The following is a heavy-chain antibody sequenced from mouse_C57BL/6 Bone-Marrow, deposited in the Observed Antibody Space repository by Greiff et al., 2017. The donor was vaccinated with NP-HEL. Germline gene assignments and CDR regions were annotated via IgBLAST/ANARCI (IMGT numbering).Heavy chain of an antibody. Sequence: QVQLQQPGAELVRPGTSVKLSCKASGYTFTSYWMHWVKQRPGQGLEWIGVIDPSDSSTNYNQKFKGKATLTVDTSSSTAYMQLSSLTSEDSAVYYCARPGFDYWGQGTTLTVSS. V-gene: IGHV1-59*01. CDR1: GYTFTSYW. J-gene: IGHJ2*01. CDR2: IDPSDSST. CDR3: ARPGFDY.